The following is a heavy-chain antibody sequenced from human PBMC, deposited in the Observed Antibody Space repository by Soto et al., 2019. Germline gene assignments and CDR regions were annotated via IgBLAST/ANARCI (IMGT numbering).Heavy chain of an antibody. CDR2: IVPMFGTS. CDR1: GGTSTRYA. CDR3: NRGSEYDFWGGYL. D-gene: IGHD3-3*01. J-gene: IGHJ4*02. V-gene: IGHV1-69*06. Sequence: QERLVQSGAEVRKPGSSVKVSCKVTGGTSTRYAINWVRQAPGQGLEWMGGIVPMFGTSRYAQKFQGRVTMTADTSTNIAYMAMRSLRSEDTAVYYCNRGSEYDFWGGYLWGQGTLVSVSS.